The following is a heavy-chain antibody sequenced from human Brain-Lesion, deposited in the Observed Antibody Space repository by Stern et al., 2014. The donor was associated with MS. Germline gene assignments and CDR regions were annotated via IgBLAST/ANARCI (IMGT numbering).Heavy chain of an antibody. Sequence: QVQLQESGPGLVKPSETLSLTCTVAGGSVSSTSYAWAWIRQPPGKGLEWIGTIYYRGNTYYSPSLKSRLTISLDTSQNTFSLQLRFVTAADTAVYYCAGEEDIRYCSGGSCTGNWFDPWGQGTLVTVSS. D-gene: IGHD2-15*01. CDR2: IYYRGNT. V-gene: IGHV4-39*01. J-gene: IGHJ5*02. CDR1: GGSVSSTSYA. CDR3: AGEEDIRYCSGGSCTGNWFDP.